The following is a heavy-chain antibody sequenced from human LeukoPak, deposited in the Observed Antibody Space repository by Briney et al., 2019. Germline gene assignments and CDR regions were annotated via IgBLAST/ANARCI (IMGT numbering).Heavy chain of an antibody. V-gene: IGHV5-51*01. J-gene: IGHJ6*03. Sequence: GESLKISCTGSGYSFTSYWIGWVRQMPGKGLEWMGIIYPDDSDTRYSTSFQGQVTISADKSISTAYQQWSSLTASDTSMYYCARHRSGSYEAPYYYYYYMGVWGKGTTVTVSS. CDR3: ARHRSGSYEAPYYYYYYMGV. CDR2: IYPDDSDT. CDR1: GYSFTSYW. D-gene: IGHD1-26*01.